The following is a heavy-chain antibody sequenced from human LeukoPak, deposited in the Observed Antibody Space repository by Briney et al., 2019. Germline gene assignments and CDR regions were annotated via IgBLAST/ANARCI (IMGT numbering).Heavy chain of an antibody. V-gene: IGHV3-23*01. J-gene: IGHJ4*02. CDR3: AKRYGDSAGWFFDF. D-gene: IGHD6-19*01. CDR1: RYSFDSYA. Sequence: GGSLKLSCEGSRYSFDSYAMTWVRQAPGKGLEWVSSINGGGDITYYAESVKGRFTVSRDNSKNTLFLQMNSLRAEDTAVFYCAKRYGDSAGWFFDFWGQGSLVTVSS. CDR2: INGGGDIT.